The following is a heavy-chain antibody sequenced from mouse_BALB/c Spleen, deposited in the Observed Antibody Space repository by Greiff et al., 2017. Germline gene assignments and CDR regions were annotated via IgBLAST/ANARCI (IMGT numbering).Heavy chain of an antibody. V-gene: IGHV2-4-1*01. CDR3: ARRGPIYYDYEEAFAY. Sequence: QVHVKQSGPGLVQPSQSLSITCTVSGFSLTSYGVHWVRQSPGKGLEWLGVIWSGGSTDYNAAFISRLSISKDNSKSQVFFKMNSLQADDTAIYYCARRGPIYYDYEEAFAYWGQGTLVTVSA. D-gene: IGHD2-4*01. J-gene: IGHJ3*01. CDR1: GFSLTSYG. CDR2: IWSGGST.